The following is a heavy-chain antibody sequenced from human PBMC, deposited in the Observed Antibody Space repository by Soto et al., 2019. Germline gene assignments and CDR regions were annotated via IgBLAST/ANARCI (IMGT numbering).Heavy chain of an antibody. J-gene: IGHJ4*02. D-gene: IGHD1-7*01. CDR2: SSATGAGT. CDR1: GFTFSSYG. Sequence: EVQLLESGGGLVQPGGSLRLSCAASGFTFSSYGMTWVRQAPGKGLEWVSFSSATGAGTYYADSVKGRFTISRDNSKNTLYLQMTSLGADDTAVYYCAKDRRAGGNYGFYSDFWGQGALVNVSS. V-gene: IGHV3-23*01. CDR3: AKDRRAGGNYGFYSDF.